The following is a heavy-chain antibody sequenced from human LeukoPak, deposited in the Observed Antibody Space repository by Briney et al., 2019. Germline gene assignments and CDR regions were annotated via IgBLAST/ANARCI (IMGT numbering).Heavy chain of an antibody. CDR1: GGTFSSYA. V-gene: IGHV1-69*04. Sequence: SVKVSCKASGGTFSSYAISWVRQAPGQGLEWMGRIIPILGKPDYAQKLQGRVTITADKSTSTAYVELSSLRSEDTAVYYCARDTGLSSEGSWGQGTLVTVSS. CDR3: ARDTGLSSEGS. J-gene: IGHJ5*02. CDR2: IIPILGKP. D-gene: IGHD3-22*01.